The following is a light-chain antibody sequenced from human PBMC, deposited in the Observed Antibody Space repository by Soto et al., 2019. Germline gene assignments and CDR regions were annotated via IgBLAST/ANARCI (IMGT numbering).Light chain of an antibody. CDR3: QQYYSTPCT. Sequence: DIVMTQSPDSLAVSLGERATINCKSSQSVLYSSNNKNYLAWYQQKPGQPPKLLIYWASTRESVVPDRFSGSGSGTDFTLTISGLQAEDVAVDYCQQYYSTPCTFGQGTKLEIK. CDR2: WAS. J-gene: IGKJ2*02. V-gene: IGKV4-1*01. CDR1: QSVLYSSNNKNY.